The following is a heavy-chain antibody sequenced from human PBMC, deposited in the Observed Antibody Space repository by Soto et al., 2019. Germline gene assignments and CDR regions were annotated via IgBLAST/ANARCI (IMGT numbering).Heavy chain of an antibody. J-gene: IGHJ4*02. CDR1: GFTFSTYS. CDR3: ARFPHGDYFDY. CDR2: ISSSSSTI. D-gene: IGHD4-17*01. Sequence: GGSLRLSCAASGFTFSTYSMNWVRQAPGKGLEWVSYISSSSSTIHYADSVKGRFTISRDNAKNSLYLQMNSLRAEDTAVYYCARFPHGDYFDYWGQGTLVTVSS. V-gene: IGHV3-48*01.